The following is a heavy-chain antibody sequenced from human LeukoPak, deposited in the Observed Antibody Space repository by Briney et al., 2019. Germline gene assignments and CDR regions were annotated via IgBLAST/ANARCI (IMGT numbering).Heavy chain of an antibody. CDR1: GYTFTSYG. Sequence: ASVKVSCKASGYTFTSYGISWVRQAPGQGLEWMGWISAYNGNTNYAQKLQGRVTMTTDTSTSTAYMELSSLRSEDTAVYYCARGTGGIVVVTDAFDIWGQGTMVTVSS. D-gene: IGHD3-22*01. CDR2: ISAYNGNT. J-gene: IGHJ3*02. V-gene: IGHV1-18*01. CDR3: ARGTGGIVVVTDAFDI.